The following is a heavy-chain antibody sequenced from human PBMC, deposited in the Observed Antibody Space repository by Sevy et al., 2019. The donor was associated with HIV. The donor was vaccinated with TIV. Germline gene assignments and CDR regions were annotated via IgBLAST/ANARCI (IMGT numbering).Heavy chain of an antibody. CDR2: IIPIFGTA. CDR3: VEGGTYYDFWSGYSSDAFDI. Sequence: ASVKVSCKASGGTFSSYAMSWVRRAPGQGLEWMGGIIPIFGTANYAQKFQGRVTITADESTSTAYMELSSLRSEDTAVYYCVEGGTYYDFWSGYSSDAFDIWGQGTMVTVSS. CDR1: GGTFSSYA. J-gene: IGHJ3*02. V-gene: IGHV1-69*13. D-gene: IGHD3-3*01.